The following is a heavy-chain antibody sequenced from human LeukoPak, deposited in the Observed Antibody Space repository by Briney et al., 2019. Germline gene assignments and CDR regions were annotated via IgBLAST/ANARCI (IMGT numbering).Heavy chain of an antibody. Sequence: GGSRRLSCAASGFILSSYGIHWVRQAPGKGLEWVAFIRYDGSKKYYADSVKGRFIISRDNAKNTLYLQMNSLRAEDTGVYYCAKENSSGFLFWGQGTLVTVSS. V-gene: IGHV3-30*02. CDR1: GFILSSYG. CDR3: AKENSSGFLF. J-gene: IGHJ4*02. CDR2: IRYDGSKK. D-gene: IGHD6-19*01.